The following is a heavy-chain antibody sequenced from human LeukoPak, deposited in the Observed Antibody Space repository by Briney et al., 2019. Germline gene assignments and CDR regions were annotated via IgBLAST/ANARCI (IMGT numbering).Heavy chain of an antibody. CDR2: ISAYNGNT. CDR1: GYTFTSYG. V-gene: IGHV1-18*01. CDR3: ARVVSAVTTWWFDP. Sequence: GASVKVSCKASGYTFTSYGISWVRQAPGQGLEWMGWISAYNGNTNYAQKLQGRVTMTTDTSTSTAYMELRSLRSDHTAVYYCARVVSAVTTWWFDPWGQGTLVTVSS. D-gene: IGHD4-11*01. J-gene: IGHJ5*02.